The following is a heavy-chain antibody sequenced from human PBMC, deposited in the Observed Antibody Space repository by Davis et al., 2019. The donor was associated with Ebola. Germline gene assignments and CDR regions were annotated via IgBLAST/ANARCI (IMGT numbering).Heavy chain of an antibody. CDR1: GFTFSSYS. CDR2: ISSSSSTI. CDR3: ATSGVVISYYFDF. Sequence: PGGSLRLSCAASGFTFSSYSMNWVRQAPGKGLEWVSYISSSSSTIYYADSVKGRFTISRDNAKNSLYLQMNSLRAEDAAVYYCATSGVVISYYFDFWGQGTLVTVSS. J-gene: IGHJ4*02. D-gene: IGHD3-3*01. V-gene: IGHV3-48*04.